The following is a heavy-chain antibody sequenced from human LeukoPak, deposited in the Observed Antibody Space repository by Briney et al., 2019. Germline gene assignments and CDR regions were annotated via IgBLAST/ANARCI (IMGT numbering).Heavy chain of an antibody. D-gene: IGHD1-26*01. J-gene: IGHJ4*02. V-gene: IGHV1-69*13. CDR1: GYSFTDYY. Sequence: VASVKVSCKASGYSFTDYYMHWVRQAPGQGLEWMGGIIPIFGTANYAQKFQGRVTITADESTSTAYMELSSLRSEDTAVYYCAMGSRGYYWGQGTLVTVSS. CDR2: IIPIFGTA. CDR3: AMGSRGYY.